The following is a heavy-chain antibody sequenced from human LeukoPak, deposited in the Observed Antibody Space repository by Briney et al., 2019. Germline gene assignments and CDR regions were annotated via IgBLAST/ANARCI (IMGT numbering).Heavy chain of an antibody. D-gene: IGHD3-22*01. J-gene: IGHJ4*02. CDR3: ARDRQVYDSSGLFDY. CDR1: EFTFSSFS. CDR2: ITGSSNSI. Sequence: PGGSLRLSCVASEFTFSSFSMNWVRQAPGKGLEWVSYITGSSNSIYYADSVKGRFTISRDNAQNLLYLQMNSLRAEDTAVYYCARDRQVYDSSGLFDYWGQGTLVTVSS. V-gene: IGHV3-48*01.